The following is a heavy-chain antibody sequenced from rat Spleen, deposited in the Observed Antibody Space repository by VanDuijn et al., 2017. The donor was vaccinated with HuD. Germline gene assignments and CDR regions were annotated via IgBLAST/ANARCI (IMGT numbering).Heavy chain of an antibody. CDR3: ASYSSIGGYFDY. D-gene: IGHD1-2*01. J-gene: IGHJ2*01. CDR2: ISSGGST. V-gene: IGHV2-6*01. Sequence: QVQLKESGPGLVQPSQTLSLTCTVSGFSLTNFHVTWVRQPPGKGLEWIAAISSGGSTYYNSALKSRLSISRDTSKSQVFLKMNSLQTEDTAMYFCASYSSIGGYFDYWGQGVMVTVSS. CDR1: GFSLTNFH.